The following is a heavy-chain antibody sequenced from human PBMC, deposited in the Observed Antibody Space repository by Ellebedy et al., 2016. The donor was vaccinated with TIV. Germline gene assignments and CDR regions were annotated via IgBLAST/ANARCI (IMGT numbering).Heavy chain of an antibody. V-gene: IGHV3-23*01. CDR3: AKVGDLHYDILTGTDY. D-gene: IGHD3-9*01. CDR2: ISGSGGST. J-gene: IGHJ4*02. CDR1: GFTFSSYA. Sequence: GESLKISXAASGFTFSSYAMSWVRQAPGKGLEWVSAISGSGGSTYYADSVKGRFTISRDNSKNTLYLQMNSLRAEDTAVYYCAKVGDLHYDILTGTDYWGQGTLVTVSS.